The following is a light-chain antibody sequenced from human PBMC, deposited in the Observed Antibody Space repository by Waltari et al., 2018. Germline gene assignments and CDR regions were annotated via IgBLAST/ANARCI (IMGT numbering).Light chain of an antibody. Sequence: QSALTQPASVSGSPGQSITISCPGTDSAVGAYDFVPWYQQHPGQAPHLIIYEVSNRPSGISNRFSASKSGNTASLTISGLQAEDEADYYCSSYTTSSAPGVFGTGTRVTVL. V-gene: IGLV2-14*01. CDR1: DSAVGAYDF. J-gene: IGLJ1*01. CDR2: EVS. CDR3: SSYTTSSAPGV.